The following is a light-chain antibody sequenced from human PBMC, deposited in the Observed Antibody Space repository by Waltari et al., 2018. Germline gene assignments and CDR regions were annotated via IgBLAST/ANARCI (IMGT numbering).Light chain of an antibody. J-gene: IGKJ1*01. CDR1: QGISNS. CDR2: AAS. Sequence: TQSPSSLSASVGDRVTITCRASQGISNSLAWYQQKPGTAPKLLLYAASRLESGVPSRFSGSGSGTDYTLTISSLQPEDFATYYCQPSYSNPPLTFGQGT. V-gene: IGKV1-NL1*01. CDR3: QPSYSNPPLT.